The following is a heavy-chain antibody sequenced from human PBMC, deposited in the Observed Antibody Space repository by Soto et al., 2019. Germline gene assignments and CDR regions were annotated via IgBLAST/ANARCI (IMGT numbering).Heavy chain of an antibody. CDR3: AKDLLEWEPLESDP. CDR1: GFTFRSYH. V-gene: IGHV3-30-3*02. CDR2: ISYDESNK. J-gene: IGHJ5*02. Sequence: PGGSLRLSCAASGFTFRSYHMHWVRQAPGKGLEWVSSISYDESNKYYADSVKGRFTISRDNSKNTLYLQMNSLRAEDTAVYYCAKDLLEWEPLESDPWGQGTLVTVSS. D-gene: IGHD1-26*01.